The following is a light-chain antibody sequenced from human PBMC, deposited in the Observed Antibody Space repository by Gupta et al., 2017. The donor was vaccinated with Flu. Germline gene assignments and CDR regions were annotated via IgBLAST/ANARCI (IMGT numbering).Light chain of an antibody. Sequence: SVTISCTGTNNDVGNYDFVCYYQQPPAKPPILMIYDVSQRSAVVPARFSASEAGNTSSLSISEPAEEVDANYYSSSDASTVNFVFGGGTKLTVL. CDR1: NNDVGNYDF. CDR2: DVS. V-gene: IGLV2-11*03. CDR3: SSDASTVNFV. J-gene: IGLJ2*01.